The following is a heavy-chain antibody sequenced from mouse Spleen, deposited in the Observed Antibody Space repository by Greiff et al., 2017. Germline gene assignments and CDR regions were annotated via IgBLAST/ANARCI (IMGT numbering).Heavy chain of an antibody. D-gene: IGHD4-1*01. CDR3: ARNWFDY. V-gene: IGHV5-17*02. CDR2: ISSGSSTI. CDR1: GFTFSSFG. Sequence: EVKLVESGGGLVQPGGSRKLSCAASGFTFSSFGMHWVRQAPEKGLEWVAYISSGSSTIYYADTVKGRFTISRDNPKNTLFLQMTSLRSEDTAMYYCARNWFDYWGQGTTLTVSS. J-gene: IGHJ2*01.